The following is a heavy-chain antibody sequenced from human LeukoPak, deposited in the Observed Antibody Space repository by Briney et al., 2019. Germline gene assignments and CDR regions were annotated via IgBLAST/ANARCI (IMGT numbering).Heavy chain of an antibody. V-gene: IGHV1-3*01. CDR1: GYTFTSYA. J-gene: IGHJ5*02. Sequence: ASVKVSCKASGYTFTSYAMHWVRQAPGQRLEWMGWINAGNGNTKYSQKFQGRVTITRDTSASTAYMELSSLRSEDTAVYYCARYSGGCSSTSCYPAYNWFDPWGQGTLVIVSS. CDR2: INAGNGNT. CDR3: ARYSGGCSSTSCYPAYNWFDP. D-gene: IGHD2-2*01.